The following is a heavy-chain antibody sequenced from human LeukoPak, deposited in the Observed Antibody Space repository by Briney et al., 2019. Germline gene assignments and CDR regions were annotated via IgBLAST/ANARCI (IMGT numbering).Heavy chain of an antibody. J-gene: IGHJ4*02. D-gene: IGHD1-26*01. CDR2: IYTSGST. V-gene: IGHV4-4*07. Sequence: SETLSLTCTVSGGSISSYYWSWIRQPAGKGLEGIGRIYTSGSTNYNASLKSRVSMSVDTSKNQFSLKLSSVTAAATAVFYCARENSGSYREFDYWGQGTLVTVSS. CDR1: GGSISSYY. CDR3: ARENSGSYREFDY.